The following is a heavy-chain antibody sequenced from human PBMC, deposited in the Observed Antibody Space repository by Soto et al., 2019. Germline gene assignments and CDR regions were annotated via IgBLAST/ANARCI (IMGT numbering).Heavy chain of an antibody. Sequence: PSETLSLTCTVSGGSISSGGYYWSWIRQHPGKGLEWIGYIYYSGSTYYNPSLKSRVTISVDTSKNQFSLKLSSVTAADTAVYYCARLAYYDSSGFGYWGQGTLVTVSS. CDR3: ARLAYYDSSGFGY. J-gene: IGHJ4*02. CDR2: IYYSGST. CDR1: GGSISSGGYY. D-gene: IGHD3-22*01. V-gene: IGHV4-31*03.